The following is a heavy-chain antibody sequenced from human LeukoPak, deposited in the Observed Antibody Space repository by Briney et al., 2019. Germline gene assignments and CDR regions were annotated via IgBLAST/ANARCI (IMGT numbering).Heavy chain of an antibody. V-gene: IGHV3-69-1*01. CDR3: ARYYFGPGNYRTFDR. CDR2: ISNTGAT. D-gene: IGHD3-10*01. J-gene: IGHJ4*02. Sequence: GGSLRLSCAASGFSLSSHWMTWVRQAPGKGLEWVSTISNTGATHYADSVKGRFTISRDSAKNSLYLQIYSLRDEDTAVYYCARYYFGPGNYRTFDRWGQGTLVTVSS. CDR1: GFSLSSHW.